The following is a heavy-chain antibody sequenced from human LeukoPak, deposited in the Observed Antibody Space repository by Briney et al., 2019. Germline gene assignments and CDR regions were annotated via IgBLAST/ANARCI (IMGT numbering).Heavy chain of an antibody. CDR1: GFTFSSYG. V-gene: IGHV3-33*01. J-gene: IGHJ4*02. D-gene: IGHD3-22*01. Sequence: PGRSLRLSCAASGFTFSSYGMHWVRQAPGKGLEWVAVIWYDGSNKYYADSVKGRFTISRDNSKNTLYLQMNSLRAEDTAVYYRARDHTLYYYDSSGYYPDYRGQGTLVTVSS. CDR2: IWYDGSNK. CDR3: ARDHTLYYYDSSGYYPDY.